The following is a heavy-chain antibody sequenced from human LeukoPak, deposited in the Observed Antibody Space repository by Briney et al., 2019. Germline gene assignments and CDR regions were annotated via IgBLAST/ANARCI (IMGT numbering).Heavy chain of an antibody. CDR1: GYTLSNHG. V-gene: IGHV1-18*01. D-gene: IGHD6-13*01. Sequence: APVKVSFKASGYTLSNHGYSLVRQGPGQRLELVGWISAYNGNTNYAQKLQGRVTMTTDTSTSTAYMELRSLRSDDTAVYYCARRRGYSSTFDYWGQGTLVTVSS. CDR3: ARRRGYSSTFDY. J-gene: IGHJ4*02. CDR2: ISAYNGNT.